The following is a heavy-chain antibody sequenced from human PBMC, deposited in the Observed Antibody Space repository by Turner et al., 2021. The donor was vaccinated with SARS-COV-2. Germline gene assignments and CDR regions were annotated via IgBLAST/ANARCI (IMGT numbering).Heavy chain of an antibody. CDR3: ARRPGGYSGFDY. CDR2: IRWRDTT. V-gene: IGHV4-39*01. CDR1: GGTISSSSYF. Sequence: HRPLQESGPGPVKASGTLSRTSIVSGGTISSSSYFGGWIRHSPGKSLDWIGSIRWRDTTDYNASLNGPVTISLATSKNEFTMNLRSLTVADTAVYDCARRPGGYSGFDYWGQGLPVTVSS. D-gene: IGHD1-26*01. J-gene: IGHJ4*02.